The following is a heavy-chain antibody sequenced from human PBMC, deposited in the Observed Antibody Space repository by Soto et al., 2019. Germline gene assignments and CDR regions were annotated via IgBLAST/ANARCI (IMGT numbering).Heavy chain of an antibody. CDR1: GFTFSSYG. D-gene: IGHD2-2*01. CDR2: ISYDGSNK. CDR3: ANPTVPF. V-gene: IGHV3-30*18. Sequence: PGGSLRLSCAASGFTFSSYGMHWVRQAPGKGLEWVAVISYDGSNKYYADSVKGRFTISRDNSKNTLYLQMNSLRAEDTAVYYCANPTVPFWGQGTLVTVS. J-gene: IGHJ1*01.